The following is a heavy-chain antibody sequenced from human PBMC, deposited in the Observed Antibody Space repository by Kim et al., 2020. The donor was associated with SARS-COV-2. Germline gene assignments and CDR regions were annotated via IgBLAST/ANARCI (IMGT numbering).Heavy chain of an antibody. J-gene: IGHJ6*02. CDR2: IKSKTDGGTT. Sequence: GGSLRLSCADSGFTFTNAWMTWVRLAPGKGLEWVGRIKSKTDGGTTDYAAPVKGRFTISRDDSKNTLYLQMNSLKTEDTAVYYCTTPAGAVRRVMGMDVWGQGTTVTVSS. CDR1: GFTFTNAW. D-gene: IGHD3-10*01. CDR3: TTPAGAVRRVMGMDV. V-gene: IGHV3-15*01.